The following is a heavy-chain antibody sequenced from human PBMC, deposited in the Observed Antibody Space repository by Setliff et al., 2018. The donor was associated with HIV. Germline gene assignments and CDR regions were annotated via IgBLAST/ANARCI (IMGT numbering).Heavy chain of an antibody. CDR3: AKTLPTFSTYNWYFDL. D-gene: IGHD3-16*01. J-gene: IGHJ2*01. V-gene: IGHV5-51*01. Sequence: PGESLKISCKASGYNFAIYWIGWVRQMPGKGLEWMGAIYGGDSETRYSPSFQGQVTITADTSTRTAYLQWSSLKASDTATYYCAKTLPTFSTYNWYFDLWGRGALVTVSS. CDR1: GYNFAIYW. CDR2: IYGGDSET.